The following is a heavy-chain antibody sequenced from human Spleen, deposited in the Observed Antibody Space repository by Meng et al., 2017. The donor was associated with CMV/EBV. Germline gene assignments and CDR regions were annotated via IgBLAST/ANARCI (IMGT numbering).Heavy chain of an antibody. V-gene: IGHV1-69*05. J-gene: IGHJ6*02. CDR3: ARDGITMVRGEGMDV. D-gene: IGHD3-10*01. Sequence: SVKVSCKASGGTFSSYSISWVRQAPGQGLEWMGGIIPIFGTLHYAQNFQGRVMITTDESTSTSYMELSSLRSEDTAMYYCARDGITMVRGEGMDVWGQGTTVTVSS. CDR2: IIPIFGTL. CDR1: GGTFSSYS.